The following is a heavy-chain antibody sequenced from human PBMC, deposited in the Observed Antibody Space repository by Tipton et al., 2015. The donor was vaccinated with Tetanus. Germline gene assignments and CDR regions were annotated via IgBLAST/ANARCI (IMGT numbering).Heavy chain of an antibody. CDR2: IYYSGNT. D-gene: IGHD2-2*01. CDR1: GDSISFYY. CDR3: ARDLRRYQQNKWVAP. Sequence: TLSLTCTVSGDSISFYYWSWIRQPPGKGLEWIGYIYYSGNTKYNPSLKSRVTMSVDTSKNQFSRNLTSVTPADTAVYYCARDLRRYQQNKWVAPWGPGTLVTVSS. J-gene: IGHJ5*02. V-gene: IGHV4-59*01.